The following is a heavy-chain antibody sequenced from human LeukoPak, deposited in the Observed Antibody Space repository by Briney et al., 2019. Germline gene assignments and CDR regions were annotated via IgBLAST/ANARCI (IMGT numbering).Heavy chain of an antibody. CDR1: GFTFSRYA. V-gene: IGHV3-30-3*01. Sequence: GGSLRLSCAASGFTFSRYAMHWVRQAPGKGLEWVAAISYDESNKYNGDSVKGRFSISRDNSKSTLYLQMNSLRPEDTAVCYCARVMYGGFSSNYYYYYGMDVWSQGTTVTVSS. CDR2: ISYDESNK. D-gene: IGHD5-12*01. CDR3: ARVMYGGFSSNYYYYYGMDV. J-gene: IGHJ6*02.